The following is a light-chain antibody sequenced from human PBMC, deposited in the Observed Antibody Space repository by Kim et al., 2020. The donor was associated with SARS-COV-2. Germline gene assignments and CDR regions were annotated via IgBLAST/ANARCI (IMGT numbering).Light chain of an antibody. CDR2: YDS. V-gene: IGLV3-21*04. J-gene: IGLJ3*02. CDR1: DIGRNS. Sequence: APGKTARITCGGDDIGRNSVHWYQQGPGQAPVLVIYYDSDRPSGIPERFSGSNSGNTATLTISRVEAGDEADYYCQVRDGGRDHPVFGGGTQLTVL. CDR3: QVRDGGRDHPV.